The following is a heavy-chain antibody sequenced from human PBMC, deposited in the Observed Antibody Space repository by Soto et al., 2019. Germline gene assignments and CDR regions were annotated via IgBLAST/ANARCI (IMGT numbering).Heavy chain of an antibody. Sequence: EVQLLESGGGLVQPGGSLRLSCAASGFTLSSYAMSWVRQAPGKGLEWVSVISGSGGSTYYADSVKGRFTISRDNSKNTLYLKMNSLRAEDTAVYHGAQAPQQLVPGAGYFHHWVQGTLVTV. J-gene: IGHJ1*01. D-gene: IGHD6-13*01. V-gene: IGHV3-23*01. CDR3: AQAPQQLVPGAGYFHH. CDR1: GFTLSSYA. CDR2: ISGSGGST.